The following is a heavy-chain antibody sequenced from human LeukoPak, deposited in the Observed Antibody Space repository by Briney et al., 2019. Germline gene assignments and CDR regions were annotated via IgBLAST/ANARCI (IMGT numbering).Heavy chain of an antibody. CDR1: GGSFSGYY. CDR2: INHSGST. Sequence: SSETLSLTCAVYGGSFSGYYWSWIRQPPGKGLEWIGEINHSGSTNYNPSLKSRVTISVDTSKNQFSLKLSSVTAADTAVYYCATNCGGDSYSTAGFDYWGQGTLVTVSS. J-gene: IGHJ4*02. CDR3: ATNCGGDSYSTAGFDY. V-gene: IGHV4-34*01. D-gene: IGHD2-21*01.